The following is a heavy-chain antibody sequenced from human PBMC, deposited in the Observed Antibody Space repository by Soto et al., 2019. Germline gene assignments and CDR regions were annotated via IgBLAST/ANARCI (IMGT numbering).Heavy chain of an antibody. D-gene: IGHD3-10*01. V-gene: IGHV1-69*08. CDR1: GGTFSPYT. CDR2: IIPCHGVT. CDR3: TRDWEITVSTWSFGGF. Sequence: QVQLVQSGAEVKKPGSSVKVSCKASGGTFSPYTINWVRQAPGQGLEWMGRIIPCHGVTNYAQKFQARVTITADKSTSTSYMELRGLRFESTAMYYCTRDWEITVSTWSFGGFWGRGTLVTVSS. J-gene: IGHJ4*02.